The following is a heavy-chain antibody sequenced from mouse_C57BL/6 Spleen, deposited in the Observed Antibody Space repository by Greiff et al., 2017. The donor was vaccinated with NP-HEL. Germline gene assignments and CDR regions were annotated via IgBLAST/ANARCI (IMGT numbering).Heavy chain of an antibody. CDR3: TSANWDAMDY. CDR1: GYTFTDYE. CDR2: IDPETGGT. Sequence: LQESGAELVRPGASVTLSCKASGYTFTDYEMHWVKQTPVHGLEWIGAIDPETGGTAYNQKFKGKAILTADKSSSTAYMELRILTSEDSAVYYCTSANWDAMDYWGQGTSVTVSS. J-gene: IGHJ4*01. V-gene: IGHV1-15*01. D-gene: IGHD4-1*01.